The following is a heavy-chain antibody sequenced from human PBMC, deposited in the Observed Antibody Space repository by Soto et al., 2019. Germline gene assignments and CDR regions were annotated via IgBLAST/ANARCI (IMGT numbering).Heavy chain of an antibody. CDR2: IGGSGDDT. CDR3: AFQGIGRYAPFGY. D-gene: IGHD3-16*01. Sequence: EVQLLESGGGLVQPGGSLRLSCAASGFTFSNFPMTWVRQAPGKGPEWVSVIGGSGDDTHYADLVKGRFTISRDNSKNTLYLQMSNLRAEDTAIYYCAFQGIGRYAPFGYWGQGTLVTVSS. J-gene: IGHJ4*02. CDR1: GFTFSNFP. V-gene: IGHV3-23*01.